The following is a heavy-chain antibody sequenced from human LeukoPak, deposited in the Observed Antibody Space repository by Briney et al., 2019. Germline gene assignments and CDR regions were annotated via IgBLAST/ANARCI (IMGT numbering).Heavy chain of an antibody. Sequence: PGGSLRLSCAASGFIVSSNYMSWVRQAPGKGLEWVSAISGSGGSTYYADSVKGRFTISRDNSKNTLYLQMNSLRAEDTAVYYCAKSDITMIRPGTVGYWGQGTLVTVSS. CDR1: GFIVSSNY. V-gene: IGHV3-23*01. D-gene: IGHD3-22*01. CDR3: AKSDITMIRPGTVGY. CDR2: ISGSGGST. J-gene: IGHJ4*02.